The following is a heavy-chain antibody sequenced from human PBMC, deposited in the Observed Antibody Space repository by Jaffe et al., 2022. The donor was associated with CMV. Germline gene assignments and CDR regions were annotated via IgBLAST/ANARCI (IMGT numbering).Heavy chain of an antibody. D-gene: IGHD6-19*01. J-gene: IGHJ6*02. Sequence: QVQLQESGPGLVKPSETLSLTCTVSGGSISSYYWSWIRQPPGKGLEWIGYIYYSGSTNYNPSLKSRVTISVDTSKNQFSLKLSSVTAADTAVYYCARVKSSGWAPTDYYYGMDVWGQGTTVTVSS. CDR2: IYYSGST. CDR3: ARVKSSGWAPTDYYYGMDV. CDR1: GGSISSYY. V-gene: IGHV4-59*01.